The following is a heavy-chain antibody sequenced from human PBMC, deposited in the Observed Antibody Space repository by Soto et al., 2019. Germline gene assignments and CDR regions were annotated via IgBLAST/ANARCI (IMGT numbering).Heavy chain of an antibody. V-gene: IGHV2-5*02. J-gene: IGHJ5*01. D-gene: IGHD6-13*01. CDR2: IYWDDDK. Sequence: QITLKESGPPLVKPSQTLTLTCTFSGFSLTTSGVGVGWIRQPPGKALEWLTVIYWDDDKRYSPSLKNRLTITKETSQNHGGLNITHMDPVDTATYYRAHPRPGIEAGNTENWFDSRGQGALVTVSS. CDR3: AHPRPGIEAGNTENWFDS. CDR1: GFSLTTSGVG.